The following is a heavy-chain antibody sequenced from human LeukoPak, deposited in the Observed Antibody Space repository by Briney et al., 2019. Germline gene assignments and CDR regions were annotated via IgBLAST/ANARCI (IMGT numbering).Heavy chain of an antibody. CDR2: IWNEGTNK. CDR3: ASPSLGSGSYSAFDI. Sequence: GRSLRLSCAASGFSFSNYGMHWVRQAPGKGLEWVALIWNEGTNKYYADSVKGRFTISRDNAKNSLYLQMNSLRAEDTAVYYCASPSLGSGSYSAFDIWGQGTMVTVSS. J-gene: IGHJ3*02. V-gene: IGHV3-33*03. CDR1: GFSFSNYG. D-gene: IGHD3-10*01.